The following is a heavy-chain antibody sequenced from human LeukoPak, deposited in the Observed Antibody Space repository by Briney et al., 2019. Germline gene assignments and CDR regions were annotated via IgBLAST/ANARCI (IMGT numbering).Heavy chain of an antibody. D-gene: IGHD6-13*01. V-gene: IGHV3-48*03. J-gene: IGHJ4*02. Sequence: GGSLRLSCAASGFTFSDYEMNWVRQAPGKGLEWLSHISISGTTIHYADSVKGRFTISRDNAKNSLYLQMNSLRAEDTALYYCAKDRGSSSWYVDYWGQGTLVTVSS. CDR1: GFTFSDYE. CDR2: ISISGTTI. CDR3: AKDRGSSSWYVDY.